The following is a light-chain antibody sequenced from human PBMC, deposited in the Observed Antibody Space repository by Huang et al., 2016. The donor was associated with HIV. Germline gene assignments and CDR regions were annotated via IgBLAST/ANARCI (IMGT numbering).Light chain of an antibody. CDR1: QSIRSY. J-gene: IGKJ4*01. CDR2: DES. CDR3: QQRSNWPPLT. V-gene: IGKV3-11*01. Sequence: EIVLTQSPATLSLSPGERATLSCRASQSIRSYLAWYQQKPGQAPRLLMYDESNRTTAIPARFIVSVSGTNFTLTISSLEPEDFAVYYCQQRSNWPPLTFGGGTKVEIK.